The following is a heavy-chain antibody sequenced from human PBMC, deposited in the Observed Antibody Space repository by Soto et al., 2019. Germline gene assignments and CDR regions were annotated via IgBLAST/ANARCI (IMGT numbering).Heavy chain of an antibody. D-gene: IGHD3-3*01. CDR2: IYYSGST. CDR3: ARGDGVVSKVAFDI. V-gene: IGHV4-59*01. Sequence: PSLTCTVSGGSISSYYWSWIRQPPGKGLEWIGYIYYSGSTNYNPSLKSRVTISVDTSKNQFSLKLSSVTAADTAVYYCARGDGVVSKVAFDIWGQGTMVTVS. CDR1: GGSISSYY. J-gene: IGHJ3*02.